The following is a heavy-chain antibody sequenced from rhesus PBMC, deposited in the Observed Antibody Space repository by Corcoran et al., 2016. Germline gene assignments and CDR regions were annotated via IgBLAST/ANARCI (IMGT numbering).Heavy chain of an antibody. CDR2: IYGGSGST. CDR1: GYSISSGYG. Sequence: QVQLQESGPGPVKPSETLSLTCAVSGYSISSGYGWGWIRQPPGKGLEWIGQIYGGSGSTYYNPSLKSRVTVSKDTSKNQFSLKLSSVTAADTAVYYCARYSGSFDYWGQGVLVTVSS. J-gene: IGHJ4*01. V-gene: IGHV4-127*01. CDR3: ARYSGSFDY. D-gene: IGHD6-25*01.